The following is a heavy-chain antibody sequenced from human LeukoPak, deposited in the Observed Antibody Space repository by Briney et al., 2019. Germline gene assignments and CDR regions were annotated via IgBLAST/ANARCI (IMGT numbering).Heavy chain of an antibody. CDR1: GYTFTGYY. Sequence: ASVKVSCTASGYTFTGYYMHWVRQAPGQGLEWMGWINPNSGGTNYAQKFQGRVTMTRDTSISTAYMELSRLRSDDTAVYYCAVTTVVTPLFDYWGQGTLVTVSS. CDR3: AVTTVVTPLFDY. D-gene: IGHD4-23*01. V-gene: IGHV1-2*02. J-gene: IGHJ4*02. CDR2: INPNSGGT.